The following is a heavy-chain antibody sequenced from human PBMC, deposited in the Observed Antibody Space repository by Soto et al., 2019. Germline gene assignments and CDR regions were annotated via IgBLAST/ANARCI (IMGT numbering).Heavy chain of an antibody. Sequence: TVSGGPIRSSSHYWGWIRQSPGTGLGWIGSIDESGDSYYNPSLKSRVTISVDTSKNQFSLKLISVTGADSAIYYCAREGGYVDYWGQGTLVTVSS. CDR1: GGPIRSSSHY. CDR2: IDESGDS. CDR3: AREGGYVDY. V-gene: IGHV4-39*02. D-gene: IGHD1-1*01. J-gene: IGHJ4*02.